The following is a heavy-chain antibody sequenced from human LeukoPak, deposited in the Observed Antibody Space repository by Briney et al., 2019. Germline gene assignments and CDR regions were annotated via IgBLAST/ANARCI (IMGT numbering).Heavy chain of an antibody. D-gene: IGHD2-15*01. CDR2: ISYDGSNK. CDR1: GFTFSSYA. V-gene: IGHV3-30*04. CDR3: AKDLLVVVVVAATEGYFDY. J-gene: IGHJ4*02. Sequence: GGSLRLSCAASGFTFSSYAMHWVRQAPGKGLEWVAVISYDGSNKYYADSVKGRFTISRDNSKNTLYLQMNSLRAEDTAVYYCAKDLLVVVVVAATEGYFDYWGQGTLVTVSS.